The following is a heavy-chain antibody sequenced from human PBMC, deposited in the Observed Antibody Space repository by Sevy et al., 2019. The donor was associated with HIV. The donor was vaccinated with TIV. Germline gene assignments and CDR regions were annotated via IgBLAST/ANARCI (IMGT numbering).Heavy chain of an antibody. J-gene: IGHJ4*02. CDR1: GYIFAHYW. D-gene: IGHD4-17*01. CDR3: ATTLTTYPYFFQF. CDR2: VYPGDSDT. V-gene: IGHV5-51*01. Sequence: GESLKISCTASGYIFAHYWIGWVRHMPGKGLEWVGMVYPGDSDTRYSPSFEGHVAISADKSTNTAYLQTIVLKASDTAIYYCATTLTTYPYFFQFWGQGTPVTVSS.